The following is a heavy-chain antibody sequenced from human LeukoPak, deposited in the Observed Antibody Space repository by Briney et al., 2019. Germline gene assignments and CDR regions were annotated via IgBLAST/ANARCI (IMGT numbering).Heavy chain of an antibody. CDR1: GFTFDDYA. Sequence: PGGSLRLSCAASGFTFDDYAMHWVRQAPGKGLEWVSLISGDGGSRYYADSVQGRFTISRDNSKNSLYLQMNSLRTEDTALYYCAKGYATYYWYFDLWGRGTLVTVSS. D-gene: IGHD5-12*01. CDR2: ISGDGGSR. CDR3: AKGYATYYWYFDL. J-gene: IGHJ2*01. V-gene: IGHV3-43*02.